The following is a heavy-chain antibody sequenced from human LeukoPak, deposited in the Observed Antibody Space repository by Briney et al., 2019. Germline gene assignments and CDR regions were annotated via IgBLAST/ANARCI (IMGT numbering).Heavy chain of an antibody. Sequence: SVKVSCKASGGTFSSYAISWVRQAPGQGLEWMGRIIPIFGTANYAQKFQGRVTITTDESTSTAYMELSSLRSEDTAVYYCAGEDLPYSRYDIGIWGQGTMVTVSS. CDR1: GGTFSSYA. J-gene: IGHJ3*02. CDR2: IIPIFGTA. V-gene: IGHV1-69*05. D-gene: IGHD3-22*01. CDR3: AGEDLPYSRYDIGI.